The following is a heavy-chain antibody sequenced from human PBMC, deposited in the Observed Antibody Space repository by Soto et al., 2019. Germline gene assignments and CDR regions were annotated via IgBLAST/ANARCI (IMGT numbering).Heavy chain of an antibody. CDR2: IWYDGRNK. V-gene: IGHV3-33*01. J-gene: IGHJ3*02. CDR1: GFTFRTYG. CDR3: ARVPSQTNAFDM. Sequence: QTGGSLRLSCVVSGFTFRTYGMHWVRQAPGKGLEWVAVIWYDGRNKYYADSVKGRFTISRDNSKNTLYLQMNSLRAEDTAVYYCARVPSQTNAFDMWGQGTMVTVSS.